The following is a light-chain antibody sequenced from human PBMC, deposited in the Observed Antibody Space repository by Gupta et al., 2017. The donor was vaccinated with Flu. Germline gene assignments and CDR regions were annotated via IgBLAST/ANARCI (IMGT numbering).Light chain of an antibody. V-gene: IGLV3-1*01. Sequence: SDELTQPPSVSVSPGQTASITCSGDKLGDKYACWYQQKPGQSPVLVIYQDSKRPSGIPGRFSGSNSGNTATLTISGTQAMDEADYYCQAWDSSLWVFGGGTKLTVL. CDR3: QAWDSSLWV. CDR1: KLGDKY. J-gene: IGLJ3*02. CDR2: QDS.